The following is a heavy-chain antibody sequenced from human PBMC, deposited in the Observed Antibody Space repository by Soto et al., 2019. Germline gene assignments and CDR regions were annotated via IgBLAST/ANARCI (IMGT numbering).Heavy chain of an antibody. CDR3: AHSSIGYGDYVATYFGMDV. D-gene: IGHD4-17*01. Sequence: QITLKESGPPLVKPTQTLTLTCTFSGFSLSTSGVGVGWIRQPPGKALEWLALIYWHDDKRYSPSLKSRLTTPKDPSNNQVVLTMPDMDPVDTATYYCAHSSIGYGDYVATYFGMDVGGQGTTVTVSS. CDR1: GFSLSTSGVG. CDR2: IYWHDDK. J-gene: IGHJ6*02. V-gene: IGHV2-5*01.